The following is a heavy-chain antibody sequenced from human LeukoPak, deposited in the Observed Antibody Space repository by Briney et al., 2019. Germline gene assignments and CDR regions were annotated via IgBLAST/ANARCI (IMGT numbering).Heavy chain of an antibody. CDR3: ARLPDVSGWPFDY. J-gene: IGHJ4*02. V-gene: IGHV4-59*01. D-gene: IGHD6-19*01. CDR2: IRYSGRT. Sequence: SETLSLTCTASDESISRDFWTWIRQPPGTGLEWIGYIRYSGRTEYNPSLKSRVTISIQTSKNQFSLNLTSVTAADTAIYYCARLPDVSGWPFDYWGQGILVTVSS. CDR1: DESISRDF.